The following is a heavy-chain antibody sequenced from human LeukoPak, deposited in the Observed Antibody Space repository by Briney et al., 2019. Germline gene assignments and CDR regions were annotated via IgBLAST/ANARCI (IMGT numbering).Heavy chain of an antibody. V-gene: IGHV4-4*07. CDR1: GGSISSYY. D-gene: IGHD3-22*01. CDR3: ARHGIGSSGYYHYYYYMDV. J-gene: IGHJ6*03. CDR2: IYTSGST. Sequence: SETLSLTCTVSGGSISSYYWSWIRQPAGKGLEWIGRIYTSGSTNYNPSLKSRVTMSVDTSKNQFSLKLSSVTAADTAVYYCARHGIGSSGYYHYYYYMDVWGKGTTVTVSS.